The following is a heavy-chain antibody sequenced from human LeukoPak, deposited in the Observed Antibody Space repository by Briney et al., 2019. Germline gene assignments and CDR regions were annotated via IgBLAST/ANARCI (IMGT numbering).Heavy chain of an antibody. Sequence: GGSLTLSCAASGFTVSSNYMSWVRQAPGKGLEWVSVIYSGGSTYYADSVKGRFTISRDNSKNTLYLQMNSLRAEDTAVYYCARRAKDSSGWYTPGAFDYWGQGTLVTVSS. D-gene: IGHD6-19*01. CDR1: GFTVSSNY. V-gene: IGHV3-66*01. CDR3: ARRAKDSSGWYTPGAFDY. J-gene: IGHJ4*02. CDR2: IYSGGST.